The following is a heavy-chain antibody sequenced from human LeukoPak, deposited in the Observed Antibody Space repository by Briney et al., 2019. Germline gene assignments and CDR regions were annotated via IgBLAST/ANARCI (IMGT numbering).Heavy chain of an antibody. V-gene: IGHV4-39*01. D-gene: IGHD3-10*01. J-gene: IGHJ4*02. Sequence: PSETLSLTCTVSGGSVNSGSYYWGWIRQPPGEGLEGIGNIYYSGSTSYSPSLKSRVTISVDTSKNQFSLKLNSVTAADTAVYYCARKPYGSGRFDYWGQGTLVTVSS. CDR1: GGSVNSGSYY. CDR2: IYYSGST. CDR3: ARKPYGSGRFDY.